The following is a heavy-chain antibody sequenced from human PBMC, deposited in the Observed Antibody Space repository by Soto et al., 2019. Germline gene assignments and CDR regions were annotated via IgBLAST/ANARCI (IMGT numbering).Heavy chain of an antibody. Sequence: ASVKVSCKASGYTFTSYGISWVRQAPGQGLEWMGWISAYNGNTNYAQKLQGRVTMTTDTSTSTAYMELRSLRSDDTAVYYCARAPEVSYYYYYGMDVWGQGTTVTVSS. CDR3: ARAPEVSYYYYYGMDV. CDR2: ISAYNGNT. D-gene: IGHD3-10*01. J-gene: IGHJ6*02. V-gene: IGHV1-18*01. CDR1: GYTFTSYG.